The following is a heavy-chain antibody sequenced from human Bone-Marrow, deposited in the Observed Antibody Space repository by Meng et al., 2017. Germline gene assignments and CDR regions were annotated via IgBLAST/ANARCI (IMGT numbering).Heavy chain of an antibody. CDR3: ARHTDYGDYVFWLGTYYYYYGMDV. J-gene: IGHJ6*02. CDR2: IYPGDSDT. V-gene: IGHV5-51*01. D-gene: IGHD4-17*01. Sequence: KVSCKGSGYSFTSYWIGWVRQMPGKGLEWMGIIYPGDSDTRYSPYFQGQVTISADKSISTAYLQWSSLKASDTAMYYCARHTDYGDYVFWLGTYYYYYGMDVWGQGTTVTVSS. CDR1: GYSFTSYW.